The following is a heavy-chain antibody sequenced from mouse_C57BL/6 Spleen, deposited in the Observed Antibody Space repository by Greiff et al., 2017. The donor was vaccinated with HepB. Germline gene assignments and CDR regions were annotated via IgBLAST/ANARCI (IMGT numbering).Heavy chain of an antibody. CDR2: IDPSDSYT. CDR1: GYTFTSYW. J-gene: IGHJ4*01. D-gene: IGHD3-3*01. V-gene: IGHV1-69*01. CDR3: ARGDTMDY. Sequence: QVQLQQPGAELVMPGASVKLSCKASGYTFTSYWMHWVKQRPGQGLEWIGEIDPSDSYTNYNQKFKGKSTLTVDKSSSTAYMQLSSLTSEYSAVYYCARGDTMDYWGQGTSVTVSS.